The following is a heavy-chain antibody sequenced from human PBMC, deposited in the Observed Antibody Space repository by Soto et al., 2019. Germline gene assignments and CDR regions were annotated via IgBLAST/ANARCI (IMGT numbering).Heavy chain of an antibody. J-gene: IGHJ4*02. CDR1: GFTFINAW. V-gene: IGHV3-15*07. D-gene: IGHD6-19*01. Sequence: EVQLVESGGGLVEPGGSLRLSCAASGFTFINAWMTWVRQAPGKGLEWVGRIRSKTDGETTDYAAPVKGRFTISRDDSKNTLYLQVTSLPTEDTAVYVCTAELCSGWSGHYFDFWGQGTLVTVSS. CDR2: IRSKTDGETT. CDR3: TAELCSGWSGHYFDF.